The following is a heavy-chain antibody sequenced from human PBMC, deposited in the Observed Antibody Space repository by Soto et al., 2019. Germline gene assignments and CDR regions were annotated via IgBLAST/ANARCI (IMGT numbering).Heavy chain of an antibody. CDR1: GGSFSGYY. Sequence: SETLSLTCAVYGGSFSGYYWSWIRQPPGKGLEWIGEINHSGSTNYNPSLKSRVTISVDTSKNQFSLKLSSVTAADTAVYYCARGAIVVVPQDGMDVWGQGTTVTVSS. CDR2: INHSGST. J-gene: IGHJ6*02. V-gene: IGHV4-34*01. CDR3: ARGAIVVVPQDGMDV. D-gene: IGHD2-2*01.